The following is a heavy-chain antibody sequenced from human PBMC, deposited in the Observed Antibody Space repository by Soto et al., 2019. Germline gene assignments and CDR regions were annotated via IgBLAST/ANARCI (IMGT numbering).Heavy chain of an antibody. CDR3: AKDAPGSGWLSDY. CDR2: IGGSGGGT. D-gene: IGHD3-22*01. Sequence: GGSLRLSCAASGFTFSIYAMSWVRQAPGKGLEWVSTIGGSGGGTSYADFVRGRFTISRDNSKNTLHLQMNSLRAEDTAVYYCAKDAPGSGWLSDYWGQGTLVTVSS. CDR1: GFTFSIYA. J-gene: IGHJ4*02. V-gene: IGHV3-23*01.